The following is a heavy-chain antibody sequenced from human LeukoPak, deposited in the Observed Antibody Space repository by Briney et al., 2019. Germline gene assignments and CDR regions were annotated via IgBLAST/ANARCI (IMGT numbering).Heavy chain of an antibody. Sequence: SVKVSCRASGGTFSSYAISWVRQAPGQGLEWMGGIIPIFGTANYAQKFQGRVTITADESTSTAYMELSSLRSEDTAVYYCARVPHDYALFDPWGQGTLVTVSS. CDR1: GGTFSSYA. CDR2: IIPIFGTA. V-gene: IGHV1-69*01. D-gene: IGHD4-17*01. J-gene: IGHJ5*02. CDR3: ARVPHDYALFDP.